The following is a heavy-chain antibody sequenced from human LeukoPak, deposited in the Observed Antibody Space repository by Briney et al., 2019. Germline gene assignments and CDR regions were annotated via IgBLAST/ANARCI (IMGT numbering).Heavy chain of an antibody. CDR3: ARASHPETWFDP. CDR2: INAGNGNT. J-gene: IGHJ5*02. V-gene: IGHV1-3*01. CDR1: GYTFTSYA. Sequence: ASVKVSFKASGYTFTSYAMHWVRQAPGQRLEWMGWINAGNGNTKYSQKFQGRVTITRDTSASTAYMELSSLRSEDTAVYYCARASHPETWFDPWGEGTLVTVSS.